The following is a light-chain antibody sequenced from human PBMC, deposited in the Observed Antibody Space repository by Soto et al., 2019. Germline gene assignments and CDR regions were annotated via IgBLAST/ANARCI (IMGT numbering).Light chain of an antibody. V-gene: IGKV3D-15*01. CDR2: ATS. J-gene: IGKJ4*01. Sequence: EIVMTQCPGTLSLSPGESATLSCRASQNVARNYLAWLQQRPGQAPRLLIYATSNRATGIPARFSGSGSGTDFTLTISSLQSEDFALYYCQQYNNWPLTFGGGTKVDIK. CDR3: QQYNNWPLT. CDR1: QNVARN.